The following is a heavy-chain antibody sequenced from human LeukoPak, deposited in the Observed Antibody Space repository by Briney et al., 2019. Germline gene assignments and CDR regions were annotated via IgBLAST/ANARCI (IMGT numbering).Heavy chain of an antibody. V-gene: IGHV1-69*13. Sequence: GASVKVSCKASGGTFSSYAISWVRQAPGQGLEWMGGIIPIFGTANYAQKFQGRVTITADESTSTAYMELSSLRSEDTAVYYCARDYVITGTTGYYFDYWGQGTLVTVSS. CDR1: GGTFSSYA. J-gene: IGHJ4*02. CDR3: ARDYVITGTTGYYFDY. CDR2: IIPIFGTA. D-gene: IGHD1-7*01.